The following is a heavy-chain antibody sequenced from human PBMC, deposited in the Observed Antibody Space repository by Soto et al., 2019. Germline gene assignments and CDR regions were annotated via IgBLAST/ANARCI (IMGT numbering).Heavy chain of an antibody. CDR1: GFIFSNYA. CDR2: IWYDGRST. Sequence: QVQLVESGGGVVQPGRSLRLSCAASGFIFSNYAMHWVRQAPGKGLDWVAVIWYDGRSTYYADSVKGRFTISRDNSKNTMYLQMNSLIAEDTAVYYCARGTTAVTLTDFDYWGQGTLVTVSS. D-gene: IGHD4-17*01. V-gene: IGHV3-33*01. J-gene: IGHJ4*02. CDR3: ARGTTAVTLTDFDY.